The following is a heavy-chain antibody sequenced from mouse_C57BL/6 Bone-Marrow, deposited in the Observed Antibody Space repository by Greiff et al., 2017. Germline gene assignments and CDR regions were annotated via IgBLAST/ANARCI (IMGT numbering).Heavy chain of an antibody. CDR3: ARPPYDYYFDY. Sequence: QVHVKQSGAELARPGASVKLSCKASGYTFTSYGISWVKQRTGQGLEWIGEIYPRSGNTYYNEKFKGKATLTADNSSSTAYMELRSLTSEDSAVYFCARPPYDYYFDYWGQGTTLTVSS. D-gene: IGHD2-4*01. CDR1: GYTFTSYG. CDR2: IYPRSGNT. V-gene: IGHV1-81*01. J-gene: IGHJ2*01.